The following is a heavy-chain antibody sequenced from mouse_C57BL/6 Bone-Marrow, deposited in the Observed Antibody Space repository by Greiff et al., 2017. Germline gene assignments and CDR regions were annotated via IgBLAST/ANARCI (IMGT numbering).Heavy chain of an antibody. V-gene: IGHV14-2*01. CDR3: ARGYGSSPFAY. Sequence: DVHLVESGAELVKPGASVKLSCTASGFNIKDYYMHWVKQRTEQGLEWIGRIDPEDGETKYAPKFQGKATITADTSSNTAYLQLSSLTSEDTAVYYCARGYGSSPFAYWGQGTLVTVSA. J-gene: IGHJ3*01. D-gene: IGHD1-1*01. CDR1: GFNIKDYY. CDR2: IDPEDGET.